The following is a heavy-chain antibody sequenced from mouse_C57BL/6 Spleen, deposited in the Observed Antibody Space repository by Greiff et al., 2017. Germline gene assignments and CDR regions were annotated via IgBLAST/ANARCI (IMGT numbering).Heavy chain of an antibody. CDR2: ISDGGSYT. CDR3: ARDRQLGY. Sequence: EVQLQESGGGLVKPGGSLKLSCAASGFTFSSYAMSWVRQTPEKRLEWVATISDGGSYTYYPDNVKGRFTISRDNAKNNLYLQMSHLKSEDTAMYYCARDRQLGYWGQGTSVTVSS. D-gene: IGHD3-2*01. V-gene: IGHV5-4*01. J-gene: IGHJ4*01. CDR1: GFTFSSYA.